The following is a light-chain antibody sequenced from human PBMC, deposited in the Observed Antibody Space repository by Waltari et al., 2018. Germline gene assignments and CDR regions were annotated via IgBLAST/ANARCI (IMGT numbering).Light chain of an antibody. CDR2: RNN. Sequence: QSVLTQPPSASGTPGQRVTISCSGSSSNIGSHYVYWYQQLPGTAPKLLIYRNNRRPAGVPDRFSGSKSGTSASLAIRGLRSEDEADYYCAAWDDSLSGSWVFGGGTKRTVL. CDR3: AAWDDSLSGSWV. J-gene: IGLJ3*02. CDR1: SSNIGSHY. V-gene: IGLV1-47*01.